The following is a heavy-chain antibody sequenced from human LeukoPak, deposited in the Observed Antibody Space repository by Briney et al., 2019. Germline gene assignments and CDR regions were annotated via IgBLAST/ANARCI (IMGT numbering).Heavy chain of an antibody. J-gene: IGHJ4*02. V-gene: IGHV4-59*08. CDR1: GGSISSYY. D-gene: IGHD3-10*01. CDR3: ARSLGGIGFGELFNY. CDR2: IYYSGST. Sequence: SETLSLTCTVSGGSISSYYWSWIRQPPGKGLEWIGYIYYSGSTNYNPSLKSRVTISVDTSKNQFSLKLSSVTAADTAVCYCARSLGGIGFGELFNYWGQGTLVTVSS.